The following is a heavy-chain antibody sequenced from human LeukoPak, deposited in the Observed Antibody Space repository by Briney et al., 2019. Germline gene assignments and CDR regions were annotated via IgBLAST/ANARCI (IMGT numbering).Heavy chain of an antibody. CDR1: GGSISSYY. CDR2: IYYSGST. D-gene: IGHD1-1*01. J-gene: IGHJ4*02. Sequence: NPSETLSFTCTVSGGSISSYYWSWIRQPPGKGLEWIGYIYYSGSTNYNPSLKSRVTISVDTSKNQFSLKLSSVTAADTAVYYCARGDDEGAFFDYWGQGTLVTVSS. CDR3: ARGDDEGAFFDY. V-gene: IGHV4-59*01.